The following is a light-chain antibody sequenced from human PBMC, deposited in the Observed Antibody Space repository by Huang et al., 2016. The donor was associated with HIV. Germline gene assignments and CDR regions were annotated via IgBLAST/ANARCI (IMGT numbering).Light chain of an antibody. CDR1: QSITTY. V-gene: IGKV1-39*01. J-gene: IGKJ3*01. CDR3: QQTHTTPWT. Sequence: DIHMTQSPSSLPASVGDRVTITCRTSQSITTYLNWYQQKPGKAPALLIYATSSLHSGVPSRCSGSGSGTHFTLTITNLRPEDFATYYCQQTHTTPWTFGPGTRVEIK. CDR2: ATS.